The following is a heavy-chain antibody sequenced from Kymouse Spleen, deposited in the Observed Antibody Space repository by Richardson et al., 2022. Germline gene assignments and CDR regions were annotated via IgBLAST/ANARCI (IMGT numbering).Heavy chain of an antibody. D-gene: IGHD1-7*01. CDR2: IYYSGST. Sequence: QLQLQESGPGLVKPSETLSLTCTVSGGSISSSSYYWGWIRQPPGKGLEWIGSIYYSGSTYYNPSLKSRVTISVDTSKNQFSLKLSSVTAADTAVYYCASPRITGTFDYWGQGTLVTVSS. V-gene: IGHV4-39*01. CDR3: ASPRITGTFDY. CDR1: GGSISSSSYY. J-gene: IGHJ4*02.